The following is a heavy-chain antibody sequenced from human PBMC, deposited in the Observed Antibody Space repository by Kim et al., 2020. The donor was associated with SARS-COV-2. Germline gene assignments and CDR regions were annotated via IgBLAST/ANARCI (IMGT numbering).Heavy chain of an antibody. CDR3: AKGREPSYYYHAVDV. Sequence: GGSLRLSCAASGFTFSSYAMSWVRQAPGKGLEWVSAISGSGSRTYYADSVKGRFTISRDNSKNTLYLQMNSLRAEDTALYYCAKGREPSYYYHAVDVWGQGTTVTVSS. CDR2: ISGSGSRT. V-gene: IGHV3-23*01. CDR1: GFTFSSYA. J-gene: IGHJ6*02. D-gene: IGHD3-16*01.